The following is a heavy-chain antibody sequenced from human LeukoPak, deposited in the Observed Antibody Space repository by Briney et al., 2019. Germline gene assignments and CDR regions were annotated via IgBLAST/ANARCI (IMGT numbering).Heavy chain of an antibody. D-gene: IGHD6-19*01. CDR1: GYTFTSYW. CDR3: ARRGSGWYVDY. Sequence: GESLKISCKASGYTFTSYWIGWVRQMPGKGLEWMGIIYPGDSDTRYSPSFQGQVSISVDKSISTAYLQWSSLKASDTAMYYCARRGSGWYVDYWGQGTLVTVSS. J-gene: IGHJ4*02. CDR2: IYPGDSDT. V-gene: IGHV5-51*01.